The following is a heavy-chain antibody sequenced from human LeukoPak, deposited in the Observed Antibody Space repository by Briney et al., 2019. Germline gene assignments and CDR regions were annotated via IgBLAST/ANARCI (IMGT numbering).Heavy chain of an antibody. Sequence: GGSLRLSCAASGFTFSSYSMNWVRQAPGKGLEWVSYISSSGSTIYYADSVKGRFTISRDNAKNSLYLQMNSLRAEDTAVYYCARDLYSSGENYWGQGTLVAVSS. J-gene: IGHJ4*02. CDR2: ISSSGSTI. D-gene: IGHD6-19*01. CDR3: ARDLYSSGENY. V-gene: IGHV3-48*04. CDR1: GFTFSSYS.